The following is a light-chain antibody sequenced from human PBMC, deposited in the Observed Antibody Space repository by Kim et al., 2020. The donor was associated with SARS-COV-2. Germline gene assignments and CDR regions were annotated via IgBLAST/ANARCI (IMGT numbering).Light chain of an antibody. CDR1: ISDVGCYNY. Sequence: PGQSRTISCTGTISDVGCYNYVSWYQQHPGKAPKLMIYDVSKRPSGVPDRFSGSKSGNPASLTISGLQAEDEADYYCCSYAGSYVFGTGTKVTVL. V-gene: IGLV2-11*01. J-gene: IGLJ1*01. CDR3: CSYAGSYV. CDR2: DVS.